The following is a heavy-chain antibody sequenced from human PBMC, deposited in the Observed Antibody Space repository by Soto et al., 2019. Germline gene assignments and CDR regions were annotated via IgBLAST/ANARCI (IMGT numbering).Heavy chain of an antibody. CDR2: ISAYNGNT. D-gene: IGHD2-15*01. V-gene: IGHV1-18*01. Sequence: ASVKVSCKASGYTFTSYGISWVRQAPGQGLEWMGWISAYNGNTNYAQKLQGRVTMTTDTSTSTAYMELRSLRSDDTAVYYCARDLITENAQYCSGGSCYSYFDYWGQGTLVTVSS. CDR1: GYTFTSYG. CDR3: ARDLITENAQYCSGGSCYSYFDY. J-gene: IGHJ4*02.